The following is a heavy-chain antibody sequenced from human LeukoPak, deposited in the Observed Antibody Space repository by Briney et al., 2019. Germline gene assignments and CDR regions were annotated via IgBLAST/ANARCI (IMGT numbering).Heavy chain of an antibody. CDR2: INHSGST. J-gene: IGHJ6*03. D-gene: IGHD6-6*01. Sequence: SETLSLTCAVYGGSFNGYYWSWIRQPPGKGLEWIGEINHSGSTNYNPSLRSRVTISVDTSKNQFSLKLSSVTAADTAVYYCARQRYSSSPFYYYYYMDVWGKGTTVTVSS. CDR1: GGSFNGYY. CDR3: ARQRYSSSPFYYYYYMDV. V-gene: IGHV4-34*01.